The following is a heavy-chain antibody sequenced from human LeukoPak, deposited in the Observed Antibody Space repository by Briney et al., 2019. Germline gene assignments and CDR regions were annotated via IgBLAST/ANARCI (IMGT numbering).Heavy chain of an antibody. CDR2: INPNSGGT. CDR3: ARDEGHIAVAGTWDY. V-gene: IGHV1-2*06. Sequence: ASVKVSCKASGYTFTGYYMHWVRQAPGQGLEWMGRINPNSGGTNYAQKLQGRVTMTTDTSTSTAYMELRSLRSDDTAVYYCARDEGHIAVAGTWDYWGQGTLVTVSS. CDR1: GYTFTGYY. D-gene: IGHD6-19*01. J-gene: IGHJ4*02.